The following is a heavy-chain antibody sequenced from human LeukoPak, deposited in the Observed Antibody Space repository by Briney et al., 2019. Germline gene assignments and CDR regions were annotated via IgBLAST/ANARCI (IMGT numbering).Heavy chain of an antibody. J-gene: IGHJ3*02. D-gene: IGHD3-22*01. CDR1: GGSISSYY. V-gene: IGHV4-59*12. CDR2: IYYSGST. Sequence: SETLSLTCTVSGGSISSYYWSWIRQPPGKGLEWIGYIYYSGSTNYNPSLKSRVTISVDTSKNQFSLKLSSVTAADTAVYYCAQSSAADYYDSSGYSDAFDIWGQGTMVTVSS. CDR3: AQSSAADYYDSSGYSDAFDI.